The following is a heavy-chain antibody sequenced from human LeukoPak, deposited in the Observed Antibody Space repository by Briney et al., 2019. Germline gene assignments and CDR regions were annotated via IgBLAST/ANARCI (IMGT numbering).Heavy chain of an antibody. V-gene: IGHV1-69*05. J-gene: IGHJ3*02. CDR3: ARERYCSSTSCYKGLRPFDI. Sequence: ASVKVSCKASGGTFSSYAISWVRQAPGQGLEWMGGIMPIFGTANYAQKFQGRVTITTDESTSTAYMELSSLRSEDTAVYYCARERYCSSTSCYKGLRPFDIWGQGTMVTVSS. D-gene: IGHD2-2*02. CDR2: IMPIFGTA. CDR1: GGTFSSYA.